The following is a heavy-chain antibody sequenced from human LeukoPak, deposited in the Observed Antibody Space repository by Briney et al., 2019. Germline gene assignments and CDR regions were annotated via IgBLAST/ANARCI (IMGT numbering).Heavy chain of an antibody. V-gene: IGHV3-23*01. CDR1: GFTFSSYA. CDR3: ARGALAARGFDY. J-gene: IGHJ4*02. CDR2: ISDSGSST. D-gene: IGHD6-6*01. Sequence: PGGSLRLSCAASGFTFSSYAMSWVRQAPGKGLEWVSAISDSGSSTYYADSVKGRFTISRDNAKNSLYLQMNSLRAEDTAVYYCARGALAARGFDYWGQGTLVTVSS.